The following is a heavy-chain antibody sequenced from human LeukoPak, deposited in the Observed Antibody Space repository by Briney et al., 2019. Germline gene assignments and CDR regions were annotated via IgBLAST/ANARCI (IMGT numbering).Heavy chain of an antibody. D-gene: IGHD6-13*01. CDR1: GFTFNDFA. CDR2: ISYDGSNK. Sequence: GGSLRLSCIASGFTFNDFAMHWVRQAPGKRLEWVAVISYDGSNKYYADSVKGRFTISRDNSKNTLYLQMNSLRAEDTAVYYCAKTYLAAAALAPNGMDAWGQGTTVTVSS. V-gene: IGHV3-30*18. J-gene: IGHJ6*02. CDR3: AKTYLAAAALAPNGMDA.